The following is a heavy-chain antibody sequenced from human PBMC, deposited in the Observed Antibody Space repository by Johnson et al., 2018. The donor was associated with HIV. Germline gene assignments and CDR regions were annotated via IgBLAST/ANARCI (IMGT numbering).Heavy chain of an antibody. V-gene: IGHV3-30*04. CDR3: VRGRIVDLRGGGFDI. CDR1: GFTFSSYP. Sequence: VQLVESGGGVVQPGRSLRLSCVVSGFTFSSYPMHWVRQAPGKGLEWVAIISYDGSNKYYADSVKGRFTISRDNSNNTLHLQMSSLRAEDTAIYYCVRGRIVDLRGGGFDIWGQGTMVTVSS. D-gene: IGHD1-26*01. J-gene: IGHJ3*02. CDR2: ISYDGSNK.